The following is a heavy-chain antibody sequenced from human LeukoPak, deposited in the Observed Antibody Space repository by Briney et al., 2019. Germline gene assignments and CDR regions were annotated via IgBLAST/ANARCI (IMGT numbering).Heavy chain of an antibody. CDR3: AKGGPGAFDF. CDR1: GFAFSRND. V-gene: IGHV3-23*01. D-gene: IGHD2-15*01. J-gene: IGHJ3*01. Sequence: PGGSLRLSCAASGFAFSRNDMFCVRQAPGKGLEWVSSISGSSGATYYADSVRGRFTISRDNSKNTVFLQMNSLRAEDTAIYYCAKGGPGAFDFWGQGTMVTVSS. CDR2: ISGSSGAT.